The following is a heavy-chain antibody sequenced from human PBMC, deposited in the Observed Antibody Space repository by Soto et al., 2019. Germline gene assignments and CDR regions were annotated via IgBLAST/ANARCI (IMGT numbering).Heavy chain of an antibody. D-gene: IGHD3-3*01. J-gene: IGHJ6*02. Sequence: GGSLRLSCAASGFTFSNYAMTWVRQAPEKGLEWISSISDSGDRTYYADSVKGRFTISRDSSKSTLYLQMNTLRAEDTAIYYCVKDWSGTKCPCMDVWGQGITVTVSS. V-gene: IGHV3-23*01. CDR2: ISDSGDRT. CDR1: GFTFSNYA. CDR3: VKDWSGTKCPCMDV.